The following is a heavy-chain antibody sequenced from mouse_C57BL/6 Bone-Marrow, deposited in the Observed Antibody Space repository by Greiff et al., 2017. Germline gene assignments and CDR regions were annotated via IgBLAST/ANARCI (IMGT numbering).Heavy chain of an antibody. D-gene: IGHD1-1*01. V-gene: IGHV1-81*01. Sequence: VQLQESGAELARPGASVKLSCKASGYTFTSYGISWVKQRTGQGLEWIGEIYPRSGNTYYNEKFKGKATLTADKSSSTAYMELRSLTSEDSAVYFCANYYGLSARDYGGQGTSVTVSS. J-gene: IGHJ4*01. CDR3: ANYYGLSARDY. CDR2: IYPRSGNT. CDR1: GYTFTSYG.